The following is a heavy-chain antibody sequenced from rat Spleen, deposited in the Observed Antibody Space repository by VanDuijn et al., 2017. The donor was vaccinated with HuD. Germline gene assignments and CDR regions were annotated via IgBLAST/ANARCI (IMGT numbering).Heavy chain of an antibody. D-gene: IGHD1-7*01. CDR1: GFTFSDYY. J-gene: IGHJ4*01. CDR3: TRVNTMGHGMEA. V-gene: IGHV5-20*01. Sequence: EVQLVESGGGLVQPGRSLKLSCAVSGFTFSDYYMAWVRQAPNKGLEWVASIINTGGSTYYPDSVKGRFTISRDNAKSTLYLQMNSLRSEDTATYYCTRVNTMGHGMEAWGQGASVTVSS. CDR2: IINTGGST.